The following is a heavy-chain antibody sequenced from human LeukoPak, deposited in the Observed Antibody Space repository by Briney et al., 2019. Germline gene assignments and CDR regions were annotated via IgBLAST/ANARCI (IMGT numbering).Heavy chain of an antibody. Sequence: ASVKVSCKASGYTFTGYYMHWVRQAPGQGLEWMGWINPNSGGTNYAQKFQGRVTMTRDTSISTAYMELSRLGFDDTAVYYCARVRGVNYYYYYGMDVWGQGTTVTVSS. CDR1: GYTFTGYY. CDR2: INPNSGGT. J-gene: IGHJ6*02. CDR3: ARVRGVNYYYYYGMDV. D-gene: IGHD3-10*01. V-gene: IGHV1-2*02.